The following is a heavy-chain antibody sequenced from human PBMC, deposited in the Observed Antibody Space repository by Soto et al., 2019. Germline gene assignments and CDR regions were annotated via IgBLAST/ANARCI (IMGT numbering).Heavy chain of an antibody. J-gene: IGHJ6*02. Sequence: GESLKISCKGSGYSFTSYWIGWVRQMPGKGLEWMGIIYPGDSDTRYSPSFQGQVTISADKSISTAYLQWSSLKASDTAMYYCARLLRPEKGSPYYYYGMDVGVQGTTATVS. D-gene: IGHD3-10*01. V-gene: IGHV5-51*01. CDR3: ARLLRPEKGSPYYYYGMDV. CDR2: IYPGDSDT. CDR1: GYSFTSYW.